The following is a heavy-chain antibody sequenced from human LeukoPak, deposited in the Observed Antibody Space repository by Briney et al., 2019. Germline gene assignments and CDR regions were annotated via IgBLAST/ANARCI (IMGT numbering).Heavy chain of an antibody. J-gene: IGHJ4*02. CDR3: AKDEPGSYSPSDY. Sequence: GRSLRLSCAASGFTFRNYAMHWVRQAPGKRLEGVAFISYDGNDKYYADSVKGRFTISRDNSKNTLYLQMNSLRAEDTAVYYCAKDEPGSYSPSDYWGQGTLVTVSS. D-gene: IGHD3-10*01. V-gene: IGHV3-30*18. CDR1: GFTFRNYA. CDR2: ISYDGNDK.